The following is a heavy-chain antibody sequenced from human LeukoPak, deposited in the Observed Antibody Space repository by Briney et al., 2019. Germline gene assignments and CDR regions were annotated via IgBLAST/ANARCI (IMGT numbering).Heavy chain of an antibody. CDR3: ARAQYCSSTSCYTAYYYYYGMDV. CDR2: ISAYNGNT. CDR1: GYTFTGYY. J-gene: IGHJ6*02. D-gene: IGHD2-2*02. Sequence: ASVKVSCKASGYTFTGYYMHWVRQAPGQGLEWMGWISAYNGNTNYAQKLQGRVTMTTDTSTSTAYMELRSLRSDDTAVYYCARAQYCSSTSCYTAYYYYYGMDVWGQGTTVTVSS. V-gene: IGHV1-18*04.